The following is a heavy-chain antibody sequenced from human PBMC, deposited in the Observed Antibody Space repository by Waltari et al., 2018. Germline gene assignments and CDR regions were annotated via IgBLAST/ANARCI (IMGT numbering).Heavy chain of an antibody. D-gene: IGHD6-13*01. V-gene: IGHV3-33*01. CDR1: GFTFSSYG. J-gene: IGHJ4*02. CDR3: ARDMIAAAGTSPAY. CDR2: IWYDGSNK. Sequence: QVQLVESGGGVVQPGRSLRLSCAASGFTFSSYGMHWVRQAPGKGLEWVAVIWYDGSNKYYADPVKGRFNISRDNSKNTLYLQMSRLRAEDTAAYYCARDMIAAAGTSPAYWGQGTLVTVSS.